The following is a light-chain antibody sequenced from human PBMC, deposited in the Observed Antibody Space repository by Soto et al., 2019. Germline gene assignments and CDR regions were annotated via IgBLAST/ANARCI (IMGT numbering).Light chain of an antibody. Sequence: DIQMTQSPSTLSASVGDRVTITCRASQSNSSWLAWYQQKPGKAPKLLIYDASNLEAGVPSRFRGSGSGTDFTFTISRLQPEDIATYYCQQYENLPTFGQGTRLEIK. V-gene: IGKV1-33*01. J-gene: IGKJ5*01. CDR3: QQYENLPT. CDR1: QSNSSW. CDR2: DAS.